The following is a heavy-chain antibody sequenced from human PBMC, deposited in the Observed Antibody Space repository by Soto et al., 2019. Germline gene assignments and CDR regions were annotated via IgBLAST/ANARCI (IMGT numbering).Heavy chain of an antibody. D-gene: IGHD2-8*01. J-gene: IGHJ4*01. CDR1: GYTFTTHN. CDR3: VRYGVEAAY. V-gene: IGHV1-8*02. Sequence: ASVXVSCKASGYTFTTHNINWVRQANGQGLEWMGWMNPNSGTTGYAQKFQDRITLTRDTSKTTAYMELSSLKSDDTAVYFCVRYGVEAAYWGQGTQVTVSS. CDR2: MNPNSGTT.